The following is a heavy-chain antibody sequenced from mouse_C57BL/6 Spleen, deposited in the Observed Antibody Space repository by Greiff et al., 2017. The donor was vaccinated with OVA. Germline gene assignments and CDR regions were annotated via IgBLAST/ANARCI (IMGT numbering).Heavy chain of an antibody. V-gene: IGHV2-2*01. D-gene: IGHD3-1*01. Sequence: QVQLQQSGPGLVQPSQSLSITCTVSGFSLTSYGVHWVRQSPGKGLEWLGVLWRGGSTDYNAAFISRLSISKDNSKSQVFFKMNSLQADDTAIYYCARTGSIPAWFAYWGQGTLVTVSA. CDR1: GFSLTSYG. CDR2: LWRGGST. J-gene: IGHJ3*01. CDR3: ARTGSIPAWFAY.